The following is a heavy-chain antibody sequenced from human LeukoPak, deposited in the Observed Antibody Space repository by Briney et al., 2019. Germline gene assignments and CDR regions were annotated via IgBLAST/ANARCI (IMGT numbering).Heavy chain of an antibody. J-gene: IGHJ4*02. CDR2: IRYDGSNK. V-gene: IGHV3-30*02. CDR3: AKDRPGSDFWSGYYPYYFDY. Sequence: GGSLRLSCAASGFTFSSYCMHWVRHAPGKGLEGVAFIRYDGSNKYYADSVKGRFTISRDNSKNTLYLQMNSLRAEDTAVYYCAKDRPGSDFWSGYYPYYFDYWGQGTLVTVSS. D-gene: IGHD3-3*01. CDR1: GFTFSSYC.